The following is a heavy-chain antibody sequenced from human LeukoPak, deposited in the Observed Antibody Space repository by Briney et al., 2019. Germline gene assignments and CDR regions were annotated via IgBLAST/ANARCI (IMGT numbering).Heavy chain of an antibody. CDR1: GYTFTGYY. CDR2: INPNSGGT. V-gene: IGHV1-2*02. J-gene: IGHJ3*02. Sequence: ASVKVSCKASGYTFTGYYMHWVRQAPGQGLEWMGWINPNSGGTNYAQKFQGRVTMTRDTSISTAYMELSRLRSDDTAVYYCARARKDYDFWSGYPSLEDAFDIWGQGTMVTVSS. CDR3: ARARKDYDFWSGYPSLEDAFDI. D-gene: IGHD3-3*01.